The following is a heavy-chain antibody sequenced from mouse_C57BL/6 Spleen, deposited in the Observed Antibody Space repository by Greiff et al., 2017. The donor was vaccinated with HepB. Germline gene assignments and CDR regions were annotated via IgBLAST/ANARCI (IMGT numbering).Heavy chain of an antibody. Sequence: VMLVESGAELVRPGTSVKMSCKASGYTFTNYWIGWAKQRPGHGLEWIGDIYPGGGYTNYNEKFKGKATLTADKSSSTAYMQFSSLTSEDSAIYYCARQDGRRTPFAYWGQGTLVTVSA. J-gene: IGHJ3*01. CDR3: ARQDGRRTPFAY. V-gene: IGHV1-63*01. CDR2: IYPGGGYT. D-gene: IGHD1-1*01. CDR1: GYTFTNYW.